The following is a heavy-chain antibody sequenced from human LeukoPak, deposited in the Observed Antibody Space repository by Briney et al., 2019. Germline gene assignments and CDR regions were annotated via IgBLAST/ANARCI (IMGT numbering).Heavy chain of an antibody. CDR3: ARGAARHYFDY. D-gene: IGHD6-6*01. V-gene: IGHV3-21*01. CDR2: ISSSSSYI. Sequence: GGSLRLSCEGSGFTFSKTNMNWVRQAPGKGLEWVSSISSSSSYIYYADSVKGRFTISRDNAKNSLYLQMNSLRAEDTAVYYCARGAARHYFDYWGQGTLVTVSS. CDR1: GFTFSKTN. J-gene: IGHJ4*02.